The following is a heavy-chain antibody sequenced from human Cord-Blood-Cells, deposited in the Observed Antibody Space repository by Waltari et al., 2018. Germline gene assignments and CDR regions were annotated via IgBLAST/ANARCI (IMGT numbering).Heavy chain of an antibody. CDR2: IKRDGSWK. CDR1: GFTFSSYW. D-gene: IGHD6-19*01. V-gene: IGHV3-7*01. J-gene: IGHJ4*02. Sequence: EVQLVESGGGLVQPGESLRLSCAASGFTFSSYWMSWVRQAPGDEREGVANIKRDGSWKYYVDSVKGRCTISRDNAKNSLNLQMNSLRVEDTAVYYCARGSGWYYFDYWGQGTLVTVSS. CDR3: ARGSGWYYFDY.